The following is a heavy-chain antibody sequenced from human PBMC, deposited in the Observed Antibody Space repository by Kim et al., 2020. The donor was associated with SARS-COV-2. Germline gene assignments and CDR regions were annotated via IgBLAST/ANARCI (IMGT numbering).Heavy chain of an antibody. J-gene: IGHJ6*02. V-gene: IGHV5-10-1*01. D-gene: IGHD3-9*01. CDR3: ARHQEFRSFDWLLKNPLRGLDV. Sequence: GESLKISCEGSGYNFTNYWIIWVRQLPGKGLEWMGRIDPTDSYTNYSPSFQGHVSISADKSINTAYLQWGTLKASDTAMYYCARHQEFRSFDWLLKNPLRGLDVWGRGTTVTVSS. CDR2: IDPTDSYT. CDR1: GYNFTNYW.